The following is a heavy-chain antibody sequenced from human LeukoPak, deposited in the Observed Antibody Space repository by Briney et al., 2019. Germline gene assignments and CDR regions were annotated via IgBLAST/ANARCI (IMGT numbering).Heavy chain of an antibody. V-gene: IGHV3-13*01. Sequence: AGGSLRLSCAASGFTFSSYDMHWVRQATGKGLEWVSAIGTAGDTYYPGSVKGRFTVSRENAKNSFYLQMNSLRAGDTAVYYCARERAYYDILTGYSGYYGMDVWGQGTTVTVSS. CDR3: ARERAYYDILTGYSGYYGMDV. D-gene: IGHD3-9*01. J-gene: IGHJ6*02. CDR1: GFTFSSYD. CDR2: IGTAGDT.